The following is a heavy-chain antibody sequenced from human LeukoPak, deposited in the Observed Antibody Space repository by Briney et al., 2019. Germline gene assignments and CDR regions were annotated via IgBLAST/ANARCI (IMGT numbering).Heavy chain of an antibody. CDR2: IFYSGNT. V-gene: IGHV4-39*01. D-gene: IGHD4-23*01. J-gene: IGHJ4*02. CDR1: GGSISSSGYY. CDR3: ARRGSRQGTTVVTPAFDY. Sequence: PSETLSLTCAVSGGSISSSGYYWGWIRQPPGKGLEWIGGIFYSGNTYYNLSLKSRVTMSVDTSKNQFSLRLSSVTAADTAVYYCARRGSRQGTTVVTPAFDYWGQGTLVTVSS.